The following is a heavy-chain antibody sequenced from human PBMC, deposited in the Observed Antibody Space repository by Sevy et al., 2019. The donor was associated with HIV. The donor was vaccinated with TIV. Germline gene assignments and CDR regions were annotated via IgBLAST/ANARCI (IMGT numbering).Heavy chain of an antibody. V-gene: IGHV1-2*06. CDR2: INPNSGGT. CDR1: GYTFTGYY. Sequence: ASVKVSCKASGYTFTGYYMHWVRQAPGQGLEWMGRINPNSGGTNYAQKFQGRVTMTRDTSIGTAYMELSRLRSDDTAVYYCARVALLHDSDYWGQGTLVTVSS. J-gene: IGHJ4*02. D-gene: IGHD3-22*01. CDR3: ARVALLHDSDY.